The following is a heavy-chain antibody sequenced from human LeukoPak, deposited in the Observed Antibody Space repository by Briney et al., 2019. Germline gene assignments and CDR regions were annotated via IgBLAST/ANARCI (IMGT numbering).Heavy chain of an antibody. J-gene: IGHJ4*02. V-gene: IGHV3-20*04. CDR3: ARGKYDSSGYYTDNYYFDY. Sequence: PGGSLRLSCAASGFTFDDYGMTWVRQAPGKGLEWVSDINWNGGSIGYADSVKGRFTVSRDNAKNSLYLQMNSLRAEDTALYYCARGKYDSSGYYTDNYYFDYWGQGTLVTVSS. D-gene: IGHD3-22*01. CDR2: INWNGGSI. CDR1: GFTFDDYG.